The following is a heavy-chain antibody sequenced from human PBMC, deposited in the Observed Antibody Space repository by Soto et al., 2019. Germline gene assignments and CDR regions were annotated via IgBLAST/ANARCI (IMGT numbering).Heavy chain of an antibody. Sequence: QVQLVQSGAEVKKPGSSVKVSCKASGGTFSSYAISWVRQAPGQGLEWMGGIIPIFGTANYAQKFQGRVTINADESTSTAYMELSSLRSEDTAVYYCAQRPYYYDSSGYSPLRYWGQGTLVTVSS. CDR2: IIPIFGTA. D-gene: IGHD3-22*01. CDR1: GGTFSSYA. V-gene: IGHV1-69*01. J-gene: IGHJ4*02. CDR3: AQRPYYYDSSGYSPLRY.